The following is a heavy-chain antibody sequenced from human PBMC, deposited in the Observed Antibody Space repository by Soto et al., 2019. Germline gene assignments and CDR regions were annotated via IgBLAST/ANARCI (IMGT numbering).Heavy chain of an antibody. Sequence: EVQLVESGGGLVKPGGSLTLSCEASGFTLSNAWMSWVRQAPGKGLEWVGRIKRKTDGGTTDYAAPVKGRFIISRDDSQNTLYLQMNSLKTEDTAVYYCTPEGYTYGYHAFAFWGQGTLVTVSS. CDR1: GFTLSNAW. D-gene: IGHD5-18*01. CDR3: TPEGYTYGYHAFAF. CDR2: IKRKTDGGTT. J-gene: IGHJ3*01. V-gene: IGHV3-15*01.